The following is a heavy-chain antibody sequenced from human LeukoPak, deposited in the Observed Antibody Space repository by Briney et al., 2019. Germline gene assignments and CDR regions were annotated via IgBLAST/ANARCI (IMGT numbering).Heavy chain of an antibody. CDR3: AFGGVIALGY. CDR2: IKLDGSEK. CDR1: GFTFINYW. V-gene: IGHV3-7*01. Sequence: SLRLSCAASGFTFINYWMTWVRQAPGKGLEWVAYIKLDGSEKYYVDSVKGRFTISRDNAKNSLYLQMNSLRAEDTAVYYCAFGGVIALGYWGQGTLVTVSS. J-gene: IGHJ4*02. D-gene: IGHD3-16*02.